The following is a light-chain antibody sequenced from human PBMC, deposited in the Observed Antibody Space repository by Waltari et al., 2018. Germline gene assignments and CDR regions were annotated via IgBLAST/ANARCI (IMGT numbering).Light chain of an antibody. Sequence: QSALTQPASVSGSPGQSITISCTGTSSDVGRYKYVSWYQQNPGKAPKLIIHDVSDRPLGVSNRFSGSKFGNTASLTNSGLQAEDEADYYCSSYTSSKTYVFGTGTKVTVL. CDR1: SSDVGRYKY. V-gene: IGLV2-14*03. J-gene: IGLJ1*01. CDR3: SSYTSSKTYV. CDR2: DVS.